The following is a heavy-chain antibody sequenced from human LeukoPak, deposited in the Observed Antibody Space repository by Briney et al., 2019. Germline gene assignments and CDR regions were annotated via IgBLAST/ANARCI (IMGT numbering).Heavy chain of an antibody. V-gene: IGHV3-23*01. CDR1: GFTFSSYA. CDR2: ISGSGGST. J-gene: IGHJ4*02. Sequence: PGGSLRLSCAASGFTFSSYAMSWVRQAPGKGLEWASAISGSGGSTYYADSVKGRFTISRDNSKNTLYLQMNSLRAEDTAVYYCAKDAPVGSDHTMIVVVSTWRLGYFDYWGQGTLVTVSS. D-gene: IGHD3-22*01. CDR3: AKDAPVGSDHTMIVVVSTWRLGYFDY.